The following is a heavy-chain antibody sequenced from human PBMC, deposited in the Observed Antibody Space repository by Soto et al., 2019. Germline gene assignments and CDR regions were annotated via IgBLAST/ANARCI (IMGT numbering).Heavy chain of an antibody. Sequence: PSETLSLTCAVYGGSFSGYYWSWIRQPPGKGLEWIGEINHSGSTNYNPSLKSRVTISVDTSKNQFSLKLSSVTAADTAVYYCARERSHIWGQGTMVTVSS. CDR1: GGSFSGYY. J-gene: IGHJ3*02. CDR3: ARERSHI. CDR2: INHSGST. V-gene: IGHV4-34*01. D-gene: IGHD6-13*01.